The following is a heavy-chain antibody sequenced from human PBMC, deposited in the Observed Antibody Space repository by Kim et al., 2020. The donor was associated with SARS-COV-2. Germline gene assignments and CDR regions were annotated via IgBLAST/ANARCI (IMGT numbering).Heavy chain of an antibody. J-gene: IGHJ4*02. Sequence: PPLESRVTISVDTSKNQFSLKLSSVTAADTAVYYCATGKIFGVVDLYFDYWGQGTLVTVSS. D-gene: IGHD3-3*01. CDR3: ATGKIFGVVDLYFDY. V-gene: IGHV4-59*01.